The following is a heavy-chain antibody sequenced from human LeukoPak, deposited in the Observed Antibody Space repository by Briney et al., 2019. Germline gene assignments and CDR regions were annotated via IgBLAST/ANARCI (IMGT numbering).Heavy chain of an antibody. CDR3: ARQGSYFDY. Sequence: GESLKISCKGSGYSFTSDWIAWVRPMPGKGLEWMGIIYPGDADTRYSPSFQGQVTISADKSISTAYLQWSSLKASDTAMYYCARQGSYFDYWAQGTLVTVSS. V-gene: IGHV5-51*01. CDR1: GYSFTSDW. J-gene: IGHJ4*02. CDR2: IYPGDADT.